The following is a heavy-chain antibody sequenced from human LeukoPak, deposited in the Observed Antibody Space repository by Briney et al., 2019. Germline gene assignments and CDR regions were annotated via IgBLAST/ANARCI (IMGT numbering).Heavy chain of an antibody. Sequence: HTGGSLRLSCAASGFTFSSYAMSWVRQAPGKGLEWVSAISGSGGSTYYADSVKGRFTISRDNSKNTLYLQMNSLRAEDTAVYYCARVGVYSGSYYTFDYWGQGTLVTVSS. CDR2: ISGSGGST. J-gene: IGHJ4*02. V-gene: IGHV3-23*01. D-gene: IGHD1-26*01. CDR1: GFTFSSYA. CDR3: ARVGVYSGSYYTFDY.